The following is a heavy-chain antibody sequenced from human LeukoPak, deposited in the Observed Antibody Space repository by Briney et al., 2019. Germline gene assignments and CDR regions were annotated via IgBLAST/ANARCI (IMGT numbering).Heavy chain of an antibody. V-gene: IGHV1-69*13. CDR3: ASNIVVVPYYYGMDV. J-gene: IGHJ6*02. CDR2: IIPIFGTA. Sequence: SVKVSCKASGYTFTGYYMHWVRQAPGQGLEWMGGIIPIFGTANYAQKFQGRVTITADESTSTAYMELSSLRSEDTAVYYCASNIVVVPYYYGMDVWGQGTTVTVSS. CDR1: GYTFTGYY. D-gene: IGHD2-2*01.